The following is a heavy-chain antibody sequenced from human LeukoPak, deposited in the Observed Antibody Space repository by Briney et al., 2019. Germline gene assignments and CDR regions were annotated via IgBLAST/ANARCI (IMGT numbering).Heavy chain of an antibody. J-gene: IGHJ4*02. CDR2: ISPTGSTT. D-gene: IGHD1-26*01. CDR1: GFSFSGHW. Sequence: PGGSLRLSCTASGFSFSGHWMHWARQLPGKGLVWVSRISPTGSTTSYADSVKGRFTISRDNSKNTLYLQMNRLGAEDTAVYYCARGEWEPGRGYFDYWGQGTLVTVSS. CDR3: ARGEWEPGRGYFDY. V-gene: IGHV3-74*01.